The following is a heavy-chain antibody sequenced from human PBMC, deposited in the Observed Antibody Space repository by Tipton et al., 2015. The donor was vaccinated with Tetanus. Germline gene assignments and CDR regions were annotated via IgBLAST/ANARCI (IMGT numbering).Heavy chain of an antibody. V-gene: IGHV4-39*07. CDR2: VYNSGST. CDR3: ARDHTRYSGSSVATFDI. CDR1: GGSISSRSHY. D-gene: IGHD6-6*01. Sequence: TLSLTCTVSGGSISSRSHYWGWIRQPPGKGLEWIGRVYNSGSTDYNPSLKSRLAMSLDTSKNQFSLKLSSVTAADTAVYYCARDHTRYSGSSVATFDIWGQGTMVTVSS. J-gene: IGHJ3*02.